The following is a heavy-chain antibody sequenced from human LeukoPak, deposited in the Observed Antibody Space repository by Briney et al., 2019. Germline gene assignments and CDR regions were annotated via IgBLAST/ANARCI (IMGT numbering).Heavy chain of an antibody. D-gene: IGHD1-26*01. J-gene: IGHJ4*02. CDR1: GFSLSSSS. CDR3: AKLTTN. Sequence: PGGSLRLSCAVSGFSLSSSSMSWVRQAPGQGLGWVSVITGGGGSTYYADSVKGRFTISRDNSKNMLYLQMDSLRAEDTAVYYCAKLTTNWGQGTLVTVSS. CDR2: ITGGGGST. V-gene: IGHV3-23*01.